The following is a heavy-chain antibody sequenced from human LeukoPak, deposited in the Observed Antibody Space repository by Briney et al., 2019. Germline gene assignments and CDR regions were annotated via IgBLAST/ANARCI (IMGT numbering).Heavy chain of an antibody. CDR1: GYTFTSYA. D-gene: IGHD6-13*01. V-gene: IGHV1-69*13. CDR2: IIPIFGTA. CDR3: ASAPRYSSSWPNNWFDP. Sequence: SVKVSCKASGYTFTSYAISWVRQAPGQGLEWMGGIIPIFGTANYAQKFQGRVTITADESTSTAYMELSSLRSEDTAVYFCASAPRYSSSWPNNWFDPWGQGTLVTVSS. J-gene: IGHJ5*02.